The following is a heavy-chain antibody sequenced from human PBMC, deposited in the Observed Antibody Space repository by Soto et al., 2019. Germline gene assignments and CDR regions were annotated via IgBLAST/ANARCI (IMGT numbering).Heavy chain of an antibody. CDR1: GDSISSGYYY. CDR3: ARGSFLYYYDSSGYGY. CDR2: IYYSGST. Sequence: PSETLSLTCSVSGDSISSGYYYWSWIRQHPGKGLEWIGYIYYSGSTYYNPSLKSRVTISVDTSKNQFSLKLSSVTAADTAVYYCARGSFLYYYDSSGYGYWGQGTLVTVS. V-gene: IGHV4-31*03. J-gene: IGHJ4*02. D-gene: IGHD3-22*01.